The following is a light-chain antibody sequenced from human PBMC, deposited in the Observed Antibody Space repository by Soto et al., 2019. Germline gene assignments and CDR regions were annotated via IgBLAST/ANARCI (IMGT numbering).Light chain of an antibody. J-gene: IGKJ2*01. CDR3: QQYNNWPHT. CDR2: GAS. Sequence: EIVMTQSPATLSVSPGERATLSCRASQSVSSNLAWYQQKPGQAPRLLIYGASTRATGIPARFSGSGSGTEFTLNISRLQSEDFAVYYCQQYNNWPHTFGQGTKLEIK. V-gene: IGKV3-15*01. CDR1: QSVSSN.